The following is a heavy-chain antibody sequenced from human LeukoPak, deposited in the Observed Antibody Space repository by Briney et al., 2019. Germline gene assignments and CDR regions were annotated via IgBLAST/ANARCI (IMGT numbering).Heavy chain of an antibody. CDR1: GYSFTSYW. CDR2: IYPGGSDT. Sequence: GESLKISCKGSGYSFTSYWIGWVRQMPGKGLEWMGIIYPGGSDTRYSPSFQGQVTISADKSISTAYLQWSSLRASDTAMYYCAKFPYDSSGYGATWGQGTLVTVSS. D-gene: IGHD3-22*01. J-gene: IGHJ4*02. V-gene: IGHV5-51*01. CDR3: AKFPYDSSGYGAT.